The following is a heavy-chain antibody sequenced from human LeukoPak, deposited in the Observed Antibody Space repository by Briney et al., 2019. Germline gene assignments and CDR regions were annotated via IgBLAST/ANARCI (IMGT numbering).Heavy chain of an antibody. J-gene: IGHJ4*02. CDR1: GNTFKNYN. Sequence: GGSLRLSCAASGNTFKNYNMNWVRQAPGKGLEWVAFIGSASSYVFYADSVKGRFTISRDNAKNSLYLQMNSLKAEDTAIYYCAASIGVAVAFDFWGQGTLVTVSS. CDR2: IGSASSYV. CDR3: AASIGVAVAFDF. V-gene: IGHV3-21*04. D-gene: IGHD6-19*01.